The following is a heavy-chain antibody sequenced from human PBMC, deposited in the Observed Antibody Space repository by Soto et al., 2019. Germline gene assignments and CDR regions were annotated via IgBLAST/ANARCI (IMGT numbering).Heavy chain of an antibody. CDR2: ISGTGRNT. D-gene: IGHD1-1*01. CDR1: GFTFSSHG. V-gene: IGHV3-23*01. CDR3: AKNGLSNSPSAIDS. J-gene: IGHJ4*02. Sequence: EVQVLESGGGLAQPGGSLRLSCATSGFTFSSHGMSWVRQAPGQGLDWVSGISGTGRNTYYSDSVKGRFTISRDNSKNTLFLQMNSLRAEDTAVYYCAKNGLSNSPSAIDSWGQGTLVTVSS.